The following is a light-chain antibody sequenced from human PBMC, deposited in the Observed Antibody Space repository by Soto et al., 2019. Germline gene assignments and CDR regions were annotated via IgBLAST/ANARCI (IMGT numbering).Light chain of an antibody. CDR1: QSVSSSY. V-gene: IGKV3-20*01. CDR3: QQYDSSPLT. CDR2: GAS. Sequence: EIVLPQSPGTLSLSPGVRATLSCRASQSVSSSYLAWYQQKPGQAPRLLIYGASSRATGIPDRFSGSGSGTDFTLTISRLEPEDFAVYYCQQYDSSPLTFGGGTKVEIK. J-gene: IGKJ4*01.